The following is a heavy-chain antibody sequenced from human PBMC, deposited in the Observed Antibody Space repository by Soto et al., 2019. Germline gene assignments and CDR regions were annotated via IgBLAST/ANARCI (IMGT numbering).Heavy chain of an antibody. J-gene: IGHJ4*02. CDR2: IYHSGST. V-gene: IGHV4-59*12. D-gene: IGHD2-15*01. CDR1: GGSISSYY. CDR3: ARGWSYCSGGSCYRRGAFDY. Sequence: PSETLSLTCTVSGGSISSYYWSWIRQPPGKGLEWIGYIYHSGSTYYNPSLKSRVTISVDRSKNQFSLKLSSVTAADTAVYYCARGWSYCSGGSCYRRGAFDYWGQGTLVTVSS.